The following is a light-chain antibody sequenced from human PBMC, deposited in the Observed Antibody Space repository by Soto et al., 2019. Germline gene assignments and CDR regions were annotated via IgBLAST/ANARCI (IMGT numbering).Light chain of an antibody. Sequence: QSALTQPPSASGSPGQSVTISCTGTSSDIGGYDHVSWYRQDPGKAPKVMIYEVTKRPSGVPDRFSGSKARNTASLTVFGLQAEDEANYYCGSFAGPVWVFGGGTKLTVL. CDR2: EVT. V-gene: IGLV2-8*01. CDR1: SSDIGGYDH. CDR3: GSFAGPVWV. J-gene: IGLJ3*02.